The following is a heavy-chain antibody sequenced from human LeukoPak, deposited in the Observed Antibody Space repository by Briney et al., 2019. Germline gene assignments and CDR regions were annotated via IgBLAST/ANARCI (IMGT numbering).Heavy chain of an antibody. J-gene: IGHJ4*02. CDR3: ARADKQQLVSYFDY. CDR1: GYTFTSYG. D-gene: IGHD6-13*01. V-gene: IGHV1-18*04. CDR2: ISTYNDNT. Sequence: APVKVSCKASGYTFTSYGISWVRQAPGQGLEWMGWISTYNDNTNYAQKFQGRVSMTKDTSTSTAYMEVRSLRYDDTAVYYCARADKQQLVSYFDYWGQGTLVTVSS.